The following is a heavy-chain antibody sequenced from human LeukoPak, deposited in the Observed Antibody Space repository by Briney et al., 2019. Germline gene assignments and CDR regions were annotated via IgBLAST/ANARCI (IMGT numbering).Heavy chain of an antibody. CDR3: ARDKLRGFDY. V-gene: IGHV4-30-4*01. CDR1: GGSFSGYY. D-gene: IGHD2-21*01. Sequence: SETLSLTCAVYGGSFSGYYWSWIRQPPGKGLEWIGYIYYSGSTYYNPSLKSRVTISVDTSKNQFSLKLSSVTAADTAVYYCARDKLRGFDYWGQGTLVTVSS. CDR2: IYYSGST. J-gene: IGHJ4*02.